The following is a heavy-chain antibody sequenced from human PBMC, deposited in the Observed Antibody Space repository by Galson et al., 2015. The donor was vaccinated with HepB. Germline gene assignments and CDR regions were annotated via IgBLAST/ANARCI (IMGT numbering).Heavy chain of an antibody. D-gene: IGHD2-21*01. J-gene: IGHJ5*01. CDR1: GYTFANYW. CDR3: VRRERSCFDGNCDFYWFDS. V-gene: IGHV5-51*01. CDR2: IYPGDFDT. Sequence: GAEVKKPGESLKISCKASGYTFANYWIGWVRQMPGKGLEWMGIIYPGDFDTRYSPSFQGRVSMSADKSITTVYLQWSSLKASDTAIYYCVRRERSCFDGNCDFYWFDSWGQGTLVTVSS.